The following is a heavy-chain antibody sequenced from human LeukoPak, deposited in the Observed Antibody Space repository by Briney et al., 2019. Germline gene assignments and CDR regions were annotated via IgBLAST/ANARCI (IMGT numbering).Heavy chain of an antibody. CDR1: GFTFSNHE. CDR2: ISSRTTI. CDR3: ATNALIPVRYYFDY. D-gene: IGHD2-8*01. V-gene: IGHV3-48*03. J-gene: IGHJ4*02. Sequence: GGSLRLSCAASGFTFSNHEMNWVRQAPGKGLEWISYISSRTTIYYADSVKGRFTISRDNANHSLYLQMDNLRAEDTAVYYCATNALIPVRYYFDYWGQGALVTVSS.